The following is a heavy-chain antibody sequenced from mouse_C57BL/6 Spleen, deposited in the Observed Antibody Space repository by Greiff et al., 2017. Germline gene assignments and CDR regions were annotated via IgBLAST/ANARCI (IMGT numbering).Heavy chain of an antibody. CDR3: ACGYYYAMDY. Sequence: QVQLKQSGPELVKPGASVKISCKASGYAFSSSWMNWVKQRPGKGLEWIGRIYPGDGDTNYNGKFKGKATLTADKSSSTAYMQLSSLTSEDSAVYVCACGYYYAMDYWGQGTSVTVSS. CDR2: IYPGDGDT. CDR1: GYAFSSSW. J-gene: IGHJ4*01. V-gene: IGHV1-82*01.